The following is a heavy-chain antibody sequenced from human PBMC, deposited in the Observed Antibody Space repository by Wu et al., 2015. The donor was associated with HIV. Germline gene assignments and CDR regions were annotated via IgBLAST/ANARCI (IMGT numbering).Heavy chain of an antibody. D-gene: IGHD6-13*01. CDR1: GDTFSNYA. Sequence: QVQLAQSGAEVKKPESSVKVSCKASGDTFSNYAINWVRQAPGQGLEWMGGIISIFDIVNYAQKFQGRVTITADKSTSTSYMELSSLISEDTAMYYCARSFSGGSSWYMRPLNPFDIWGQGTLVTVSS. V-gene: IGHV1-69*14. CDR2: IISIFDIV. CDR3: ARSFSGGSSWYMRPLNPFDI. J-gene: IGHJ3*02.